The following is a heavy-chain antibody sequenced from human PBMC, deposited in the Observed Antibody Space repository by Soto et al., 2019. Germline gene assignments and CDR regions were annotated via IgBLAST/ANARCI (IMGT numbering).Heavy chain of an antibody. J-gene: IGHJ3*01. CDR1: GFTLNTHA. Sequence: GGALTLSFEAFGFTLNTHALTQDHQAPGKGLEWVSSSSDGGGSTYYADSVKGRFTISRDNSKNTLYLQMNGLRAEDTAVYYCAKGGGVRVLDAFDVWGQGTMVTVSS. CDR2: SSDGGGST. V-gene: IGHV3-23*01. CDR3: AKGGGVRVLDAFDV. D-gene: IGHD2-8*01.